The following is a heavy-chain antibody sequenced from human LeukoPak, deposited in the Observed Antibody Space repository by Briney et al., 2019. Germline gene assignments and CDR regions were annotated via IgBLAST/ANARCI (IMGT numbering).Heavy chain of an antibody. CDR3: ASRTYYYGSRSYYAFDI. V-gene: IGHV1-2*02. J-gene: IGHJ3*02. Sequence: ASVKVSCKASGYTFTGYYMHWVRQAPGQGLEWMGWINPNSGGTNYAQKFQGRVTMTRDTSISTAYMELSRLRSDDTAVYYCASRTYYYGSRSYYAFDIWGQGTMVTVSS. D-gene: IGHD3-10*01. CDR1: GYTFTGYY. CDR2: INPNSGGT.